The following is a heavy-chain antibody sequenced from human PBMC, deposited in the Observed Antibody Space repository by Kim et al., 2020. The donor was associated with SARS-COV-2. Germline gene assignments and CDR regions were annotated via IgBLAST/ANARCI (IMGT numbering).Heavy chain of an antibody. D-gene: IGHD1-26*01. V-gene: IGHV1-2*04. J-gene: IGHJ4*02. CDR3: ARDLGGSYPENQFDY. Sequence: ASVKVSCKASGYTFTGYYMHWVRQAPGQGLEWMGWINPNSGGTNYAQKFQGWVTMTRDTSISTAYMELSRLRSDDTAVYYCARDLGGSYPENQFDYWGQGTLVTVSS. CDR1: GYTFTGYY. CDR2: INPNSGGT.